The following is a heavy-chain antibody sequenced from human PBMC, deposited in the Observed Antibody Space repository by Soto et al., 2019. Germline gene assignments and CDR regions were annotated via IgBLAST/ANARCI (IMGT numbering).Heavy chain of an antibody. CDR2: ISYDGSNK. J-gene: IGHJ4*02. V-gene: IGHV3-30*03. CDR3: ALEYSSSLGY. D-gene: IGHD6-6*01. CDR1: GFTFCSYG. Sequence: QVQLVESGGGVVQPGRSLRLSCAASGFTFCSYGMHWVRQAPGKGLEWVAVISYDGSNKYYADSVKGRFTISRDNSKNTLYLQMNSLRAEDTAVYYCALEYSSSLGYWGQGTLVTVSS.